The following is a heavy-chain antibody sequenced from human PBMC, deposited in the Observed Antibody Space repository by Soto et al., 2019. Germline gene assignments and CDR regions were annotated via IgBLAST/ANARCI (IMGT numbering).Heavy chain of an antibody. CDR1: GFTFSGSE. CDR3: ARASYFYAKTAYYAKSFKWFDP. V-gene: IGHV3-30-3*01. CDR2: VSSDGDDQ. Sequence: QVQLGESGGGVVQSGRGLRLSCAASGFTFSGSEMHLVRQAPGKGLEWVAFVSSDGDDQYYADSVKGRFTVSRDNSGNTLHLQMDSLRPEDTAFDYCARASYFYAKTAYYAKSFKWFDPWGQGTLVTVSS. D-gene: IGHD3-9*01. J-gene: IGHJ5*02.